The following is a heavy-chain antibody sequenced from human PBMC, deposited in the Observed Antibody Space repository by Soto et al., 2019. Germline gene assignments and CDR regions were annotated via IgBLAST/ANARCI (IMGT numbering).Heavy chain of an antibody. CDR2: INPHGGST. CDR1: GGTFSSYA. V-gene: IGHV1-46*01. Sequence: ASVKVSCKASGGTFSSYAISWVRQAPGQGLEWMGVINPHGGSTKYAQKFQGRVTMTRDTSRSTVYMELRSLRSDGTAIYYCARSSGGNFGIIIEGSNWFDPWGQGTLVTV. CDR3: ARSSGGNFGIIIEGSNWFDP. D-gene: IGHD3-3*01. J-gene: IGHJ5*02.